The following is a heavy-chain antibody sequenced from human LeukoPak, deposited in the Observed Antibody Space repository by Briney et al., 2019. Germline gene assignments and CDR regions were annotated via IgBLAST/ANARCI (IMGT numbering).Heavy chain of an antibody. V-gene: IGHV1-46*01. CDR2: INPRGGSA. Sequence: ASVKVSCKTSGYTFTSYYMHWVRQAPGQGLEWMGIINPRGGSATSAQKFQGRVTLTRDTSTSTFYMDLSSLRSEDTAVYYCVRDAEGAAISVNYWFDPWGQGTLVTVSS. CDR1: GYTFTSYY. J-gene: IGHJ5*02. CDR3: VRDAEGAAISVNYWFDP. D-gene: IGHD2-2*02.